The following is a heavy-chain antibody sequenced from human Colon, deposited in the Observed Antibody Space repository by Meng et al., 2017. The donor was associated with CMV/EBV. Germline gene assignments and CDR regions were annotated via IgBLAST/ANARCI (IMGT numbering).Heavy chain of an antibody. Sequence: CKPSGYTFNRTGISWMRQAPGPGLEWMGWINTYTDNTLYAQNVQGRVTMSTDTSTSTVFMELRDLRSDDTAVYYCARDDPPTLSHDYWGQGTLVTVSS. V-gene: IGHV1-18*01. CDR3: ARDDPPTLSHDY. CDR1: GYTFNRTG. D-gene: IGHD1-1*01. CDR2: INTYTDNT. J-gene: IGHJ4*02.